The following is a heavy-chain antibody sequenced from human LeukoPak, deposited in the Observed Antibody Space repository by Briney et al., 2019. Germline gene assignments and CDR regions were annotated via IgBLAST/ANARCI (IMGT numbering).Heavy chain of an antibody. CDR3: ARGGSRYGGNNWFDP. D-gene: IGHD3-16*01. CDR1: GHTFTGYY. CDR2: INPNSGGT. Sequence: GASVKVSCKASGHTFTGYYMHWVRQAPGQGLEWVGWINPNSGGTNYAQKFQGRVTMTRDTSISTAYMELSRLRSDDTAAYYCARGGSRYGGNNWFDPWGQGTLVTVSS. J-gene: IGHJ5*02. V-gene: IGHV1-2*02.